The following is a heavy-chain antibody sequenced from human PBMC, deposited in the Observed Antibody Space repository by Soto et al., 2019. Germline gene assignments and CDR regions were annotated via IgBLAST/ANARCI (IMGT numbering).Heavy chain of an antibody. CDR2: IIPIFGTA. Sequence: SVKVSCKASGGTFSSYAISWLRQGPGQGLEWMGGIIPIFGTANYAQKFQGRVTITADESTSTAYMELSSLRSEDTAVYYCARDKGPGSLVPYYFDYWGQGTLVTVSS. CDR1: GGTFSSYA. J-gene: IGHJ4*02. CDR3: ARDKGPGSLVPYYFDY. V-gene: IGHV1-69*13. D-gene: IGHD6-13*01.